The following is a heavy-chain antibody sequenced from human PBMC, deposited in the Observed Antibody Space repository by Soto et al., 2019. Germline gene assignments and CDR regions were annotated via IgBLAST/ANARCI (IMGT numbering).Heavy chain of an antibody. CDR1: GFTFSSYW. J-gene: IGHJ5*02. D-gene: IGHD6-19*01. CDR2: IKQDGSEK. Sequence: EVQLVESGGGLVQPGGSLRLSCAASGFTFSSYWMSWVRQAPGKGLEWVANIKQDGSEKYYVDSVKGRFTISRDNAKNSLYLQMNSLRAEDTAVYYCARGPQQWLVQGWFDPWGQGTLVTVSS. CDR3: ARGPQQWLVQGWFDP. V-gene: IGHV3-7*01.